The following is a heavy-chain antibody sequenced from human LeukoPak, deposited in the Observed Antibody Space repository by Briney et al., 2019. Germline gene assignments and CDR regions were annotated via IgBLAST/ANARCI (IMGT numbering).Heavy chain of an antibody. CDR2: IYYSGST. CDR1: GGSISSGDYY. J-gene: IGHJ4*02. CDR3: ARDRYSGLSDY. D-gene: IGHD5-12*01. V-gene: IGHV4-30-4*01. Sequence: PSETLSLTCTVSGGSISSGDYYWSWIRQPPGKGLEWIGNIYYSGSTYYNPSLKSRVTISVDTSKNQFSLKLSSVTAADTAVYYCARDRYSGLSDYWGQGTLVTVSS.